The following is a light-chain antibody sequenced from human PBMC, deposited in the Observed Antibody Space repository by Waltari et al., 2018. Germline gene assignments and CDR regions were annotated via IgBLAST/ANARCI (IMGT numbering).Light chain of an antibody. CDR1: RSNIGAGYA. V-gene: IGLV1-40*01. J-gene: IGLJ2*01. CDR3: QSYDSSLSGSI. Sequence: QSVLPQPPSVSGAPGQRVTIPCTGRRSNIGAGYAVTWYQQLPGTAPQLHIYDNIKRPSGVPDRFSGSRSGTSASLAITGLQAEDEAQYYCQSYDSSLSGSIFGGGTKLTVL. CDR2: DNI.